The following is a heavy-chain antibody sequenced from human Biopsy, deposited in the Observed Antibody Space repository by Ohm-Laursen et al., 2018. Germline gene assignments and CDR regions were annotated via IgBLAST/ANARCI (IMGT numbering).Heavy chain of an antibody. D-gene: IGHD3-22*01. CDR3: ARDRGYYSDRTVPGYFDL. CDR2: VYYTGCT. V-gene: IGHV4-59*01. CDR1: GGSISGYY. J-gene: IGHJ2*01. Sequence: SDTLSLTCTVSGGSISGYYWSWIRQPPGKGLQWIGYVYYTGCTDYNPSLQSRVTISVDTSKNHFSLRLRSVTPADTAIYYCARDRGYYSDRTVPGYFDLWGRGTLVTVSS.